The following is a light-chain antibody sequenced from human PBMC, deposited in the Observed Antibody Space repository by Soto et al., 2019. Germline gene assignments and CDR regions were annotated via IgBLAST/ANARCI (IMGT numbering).Light chain of an antibody. CDR2: EVS. J-gene: IGLJ2*01. V-gene: IGLV2-23*02. CDR1: RSVVGSYNL. CDR3: CSYGGSKTVI. Sequence: QSALPQPPSGSGSPGQPITISCTGTRSVVGSYNLVSWYQQHPGKAPKVMIFEVSKRPSGVSNRFAGSKSGNTASLTISGLQAEDEADYYCCSYGGSKTVIFGGGTKVTVL.